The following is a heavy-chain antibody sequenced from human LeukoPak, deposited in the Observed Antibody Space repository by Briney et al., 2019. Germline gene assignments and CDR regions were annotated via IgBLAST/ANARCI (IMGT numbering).Heavy chain of an antibody. CDR1: GFTFGGYG. J-gene: IGHJ4*02. D-gene: IGHD2-2*02. CDR3: TRYTNAHFDY. CDR2: IAYDGSRA. Sequence: QTGGSLRLSCAGSGFTFGGYGMHWFRQTPGKGLEWVAVIAYDGSRAFYADSVKGRFTISRDNSKNTMSVQMDDLRAEDTAVYYCTRYTNAHFDYGGQEPLVTVPS. V-gene: IGHV3-33*01.